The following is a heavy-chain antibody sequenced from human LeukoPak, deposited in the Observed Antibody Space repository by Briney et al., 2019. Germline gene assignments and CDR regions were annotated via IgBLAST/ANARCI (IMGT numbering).Heavy chain of an antibody. CDR1: GGSISSGDYY. D-gene: IGHD7-27*01. Sequence: SETLSLTCTVSGGSISSGDYYWSWIRQPPGKGLEWIGYIYYSGSTYYNPSLKSRVTISVDTSKNQFPLKLSSVTAADTAVYYCARVGIDNWFDPWGQGTLVTVSS. CDR3: ARVGIDNWFDP. V-gene: IGHV4-30-4*01. J-gene: IGHJ5*02. CDR2: IYYSGST.